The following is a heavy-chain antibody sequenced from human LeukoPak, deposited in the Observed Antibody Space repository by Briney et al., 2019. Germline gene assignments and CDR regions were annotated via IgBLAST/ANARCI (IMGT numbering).Heavy chain of an antibody. CDR3: ARASPRSYYYYYGMDV. V-gene: IGHV3-53*05. CDR2: IYSGGST. Sequence: GGSLRLSCAASGFTVSSNYMSWVRQAPGKGLEWVSVIYSGGSTYYADSVKGRFTISRDNSKNTLYLQMNSLRAEDTAVYYCARASPRSYYYYYGMDVWGQGTTVTVSS. CDR1: GFTVSSNY. J-gene: IGHJ6*02.